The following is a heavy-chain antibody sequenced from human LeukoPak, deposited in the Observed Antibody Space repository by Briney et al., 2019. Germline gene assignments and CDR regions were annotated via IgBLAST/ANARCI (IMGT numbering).Heavy chain of an antibody. Sequence: ASVKVSCKASGYTFTIYGISWVRQSPGQGLGWMGWISAYNGNTNYAQKLQGRVTMTTDTSTSTAYMELRSLRSDDTAVYYCARVWSIAAAGTSWFDPWGQGTLVTVSS. D-gene: IGHD6-13*01. V-gene: IGHV1-18*01. CDR2: ISAYNGNT. CDR1: GYTFTIYG. CDR3: ARVWSIAAAGTSWFDP. J-gene: IGHJ5*02.